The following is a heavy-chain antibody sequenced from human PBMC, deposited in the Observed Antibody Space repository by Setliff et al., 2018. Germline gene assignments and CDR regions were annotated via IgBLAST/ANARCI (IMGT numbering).Heavy chain of an antibody. CDR3: ARSPPNRGFGSGWYGDF. J-gene: IGHJ4*02. Sequence: ASVKVSCKASAYSFTNYGITWVRQAPGQGLEWMGWISAYDGNTRFAQNFQGRVTLTTDTPTSTAYMELRSLRSDDTAVYYCARSPPNRGFGSGWYGDFWGQGTLVTVSS. CDR1: AYSFTNYG. D-gene: IGHD6-19*01. V-gene: IGHV1-18*01. CDR2: ISAYDGNT.